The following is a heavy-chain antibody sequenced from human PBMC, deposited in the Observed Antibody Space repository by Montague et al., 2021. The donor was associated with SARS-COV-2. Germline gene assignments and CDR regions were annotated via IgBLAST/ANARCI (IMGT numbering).Heavy chain of an antibody. J-gene: IGHJ4*02. CDR3: ARHGKTRIAMIVVVIGYFDY. Sequence: SETLSLTCTVSGASISSSSYYWGWIRQPPGKGLDWIGSIYYRGSTYYNPSLKSRVTISVDTSKNQFSLKLRSVTAADTAVYYCARHGKTRIAMIVVVIGYFDYWGQGTLVTVSS. D-gene: IGHD3-22*01. CDR2: IYYRGST. CDR1: GASISSSSYY. V-gene: IGHV4-39*01.